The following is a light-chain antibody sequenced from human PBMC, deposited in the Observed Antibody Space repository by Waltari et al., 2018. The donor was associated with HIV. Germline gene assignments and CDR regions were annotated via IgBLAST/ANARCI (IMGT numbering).Light chain of an antibody. J-gene: IGLJ2*01. CDR2: DVS. V-gene: IGLV2-14*01. CDR3: SSYTSSSTLYVV. Sequence: QSALTQPASVSGSPGQSITISCTGTSSDVGGYNYVSWYQQHPGKAPKLLSYDVSYRPSGVSNRFSGSKSGNTASLTSSGLQAEDEADYYRSSYTSSSTLYVVFGGGTMLTVL. CDR1: SSDVGGYNY.